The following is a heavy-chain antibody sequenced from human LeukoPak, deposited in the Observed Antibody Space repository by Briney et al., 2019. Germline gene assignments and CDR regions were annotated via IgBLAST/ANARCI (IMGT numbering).Heavy chain of an antibody. V-gene: IGHV3-23*01. D-gene: IGHD3-10*01. CDR3: AKVFSVPHDAFDV. CDR1: GFTFSSYA. Sequence: GGSLRLSCAASGFTFSSYAMSWVRQAPGQGPEWVSSISGAGLTYYADSVKGRFTISKDDSKNTSYLLMNSLRPEDTALYYCAKVFSVPHDAFDVWGQGTMVTVSS. J-gene: IGHJ3*01. CDR2: ISGAGLT.